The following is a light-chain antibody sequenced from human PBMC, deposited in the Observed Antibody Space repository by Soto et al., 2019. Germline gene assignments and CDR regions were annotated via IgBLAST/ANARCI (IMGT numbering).Light chain of an antibody. CDR1: QGIGSA. Sequence: AIQLTQSPSSLSASVGDRVTITCRASQGIGSALAWYQQRPGEAPRFLIYDASTLGSGVPLRFSGSGSGTYCTLTISTLQLEDFATYYCQQFNSYPLTFGGGTKVEI. CDR2: DAS. V-gene: IGKV1-13*02. J-gene: IGKJ4*01. CDR3: QQFNSYPLT.